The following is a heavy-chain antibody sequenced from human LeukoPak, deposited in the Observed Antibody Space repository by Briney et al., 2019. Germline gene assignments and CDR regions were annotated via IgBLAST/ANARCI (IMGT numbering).Heavy chain of an antibody. Sequence: GGSLRLSCAASGFTFSSYEMNWVRQAPGKGLEWVSYISTTGTTIYYADSVKGRFTISRDNAKNSLYLQMNSLRAEDTAPYYCARAGSNFDYWGQGTLVTVSS. D-gene: IGHD3-10*01. CDR2: ISTTGTTI. J-gene: IGHJ4*02. CDR3: ARAGSNFDY. CDR1: GFTFSSYE. V-gene: IGHV3-48*03.